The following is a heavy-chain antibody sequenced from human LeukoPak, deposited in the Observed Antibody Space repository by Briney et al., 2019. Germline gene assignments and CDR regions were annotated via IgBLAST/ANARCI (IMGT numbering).Heavy chain of an antibody. CDR2: IKSKTDGGTT. Sequence: GGSLRLSCAASGFTFSNAWMSWVRQAPGKGLEWVGRIKSKTDGGTTDYAAPVKGRFTISRDDSKNTLYLQMNSLRAEDTAVYYCVRVATILDYFDYWGQGTLVTVSS. J-gene: IGHJ4*02. V-gene: IGHV3-15*01. CDR3: VRVATILDYFDY. D-gene: IGHD5-12*01. CDR1: GFTFSNAW.